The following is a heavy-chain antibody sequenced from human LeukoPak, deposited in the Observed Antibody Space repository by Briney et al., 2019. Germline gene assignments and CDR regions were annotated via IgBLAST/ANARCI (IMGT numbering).Heavy chain of an antibody. J-gene: IGHJ5*02. V-gene: IGHV3-23*01. CDR2: ISDNSGRT. CDR1: GFSLSNYA. CDR3: AKDVKSAVTGQFDP. Sequence: PGGSLRLSCAASGFSLSNYAMSWVRQAPGKGLEWVSAISDNSGRTFYADSVKGRFSISRDNSNNMVYLQMNSLRADDTAVYYCAKDVKSAVTGQFDPWGQGTLVTVSS. D-gene: IGHD2-21*02.